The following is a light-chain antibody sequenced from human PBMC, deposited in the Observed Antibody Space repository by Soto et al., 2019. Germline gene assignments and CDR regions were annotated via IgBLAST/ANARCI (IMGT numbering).Light chain of an antibody. CDR3: SSYTPSGFV. CDR1: SSDVGGYIY. CDR2: DVS. Sequence: QSALTQPASVSGSPGQSITISCTGTSSDVGGYIYVSWFQQHPGKAPKLMIYDVSARPSGVSNRFSGSKSGNTASLTISGLQAEDEADYYCSSYTPSGFVFGPGTKVTVL. V-gene: IGLV2-14*01. J-gene: IGLJ1*01.